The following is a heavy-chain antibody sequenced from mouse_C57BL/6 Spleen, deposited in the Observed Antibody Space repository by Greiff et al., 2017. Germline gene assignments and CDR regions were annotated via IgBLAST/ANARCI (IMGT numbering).Heavy chain of an antibody. Sequence: QVQLKQSGPELVKPGASVKISCKASGYAFSSSWMNWVKQRPGKGLEWIGRIYPGDGDTNYNGKFKGKATLTADKSSSTAYMQLSSLTSEDSAVXFCARPGLLPWFAYWGTGTLVTVSA. CDR2: IYPGDGDT. V-gene: IGHV1-82*01. D-gene: IGHD2-3*01. J-gene: IGHJ3*01. CDR1: GYAFSSSW. CDR3: ARPGLLPWFAY.